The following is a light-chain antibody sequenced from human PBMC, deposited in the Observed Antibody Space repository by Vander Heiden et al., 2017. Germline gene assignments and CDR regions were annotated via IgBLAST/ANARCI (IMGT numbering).Light chain of an antibody. CDR1: QSISNW. CDR3: QRYNGYPWT. CDR2: KGS. V-gene: IGKV1-5*03. Sequence: DIQMPQSPSTLSASVGDRVTITCRASQSISNWLAWYQQKPGKAPKLLIYKGSILETGVPPRFSGSGSGSEFTLTISSLQPDDFATYYCQRYNGYPWTFGQGTKVEIK. J-gene: IGKJ1*01.